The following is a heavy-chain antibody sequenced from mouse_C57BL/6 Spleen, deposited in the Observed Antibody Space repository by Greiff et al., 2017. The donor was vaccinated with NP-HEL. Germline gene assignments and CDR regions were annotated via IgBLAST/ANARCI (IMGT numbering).Heavy chain of an antibody. CDR1: GYTFTSYG. D-gene: IGHD1-1*01. V-gene: IGHV1-81*01. J-gene: IGHJ2*01. CDR3: ARIYYGSSYPDY. Sequence: VQLQQSGAELARPGASVKLSCKASGYTFTSYGISWVKQRTGQGLEWIGEIYPRSGNTYYNEKFKGKATLTADKSSSPAYMELRSLTSEDSAVYFCARIYYGSSYPDYWGQGTTLTVSS. CDR2: IYPRSGNT.